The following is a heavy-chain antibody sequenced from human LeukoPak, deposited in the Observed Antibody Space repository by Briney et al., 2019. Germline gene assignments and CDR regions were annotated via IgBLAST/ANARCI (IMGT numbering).Heavy chain of an antibody. CDR3: ARGGAYYDFWSGYYTY. V-gene: IGHV3-30-3*01. Sequence: PGGSLRLSCAASGFTFSSYAMHWVRQAPGKGLEWVAVISYDGSNKYYADSVKGRFTISRDNSKNTLYLQMNSLRAEDTAVYYCARGGAYYDFWSGYYTYWGQGTLVTVSS. D-gene: IGHD3-3*01. J-gene: IGHJ4*02. CDR1: GFTFSSYA. CDR2: ISYDGSNK.